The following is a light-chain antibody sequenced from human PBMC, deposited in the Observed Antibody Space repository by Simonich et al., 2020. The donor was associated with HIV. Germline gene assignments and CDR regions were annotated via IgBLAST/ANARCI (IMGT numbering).Light chain of an antibody. CDR2: WAS. V-gene: IGKV4-1*01. J-gene: IGKJ3*01. CDR1: QSVLYSSNNKNY. Sequence: DIVMTQSPDSLAVSLGARATINCKSSQSVLYSSNNKNYLAWYQQKPGQPPKLIIYWASTRESGVPDRFSGSGSGTDFTLTISSLQAEDVAVYYCQQYHSSPCTFGPGTKVDIK. CDR3: QQYHSSPCT.